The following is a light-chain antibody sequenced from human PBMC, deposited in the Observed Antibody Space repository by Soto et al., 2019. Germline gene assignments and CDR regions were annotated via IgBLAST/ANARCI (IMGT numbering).Light chain of an antibody. Sequence: EIVMTQSPATLSVSPGERATLSCRASQSVSINLAWYQQKPGQAPRLLIYGASTRATGIPARLSGNGSGTEFTLTISSLQSEDFAVYYCQHYNNWPPWTFGQGTKVEVK. J-gene: IGKJ1*01. V-gene: IGKV3-15*01. CDR2: GAS. CDR3: QHYNNWPPWT. CDR1: QSVSIN.